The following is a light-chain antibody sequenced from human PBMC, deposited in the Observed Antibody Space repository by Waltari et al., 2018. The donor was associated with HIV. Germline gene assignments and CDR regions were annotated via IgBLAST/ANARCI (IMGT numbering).Light chain of an antibody. CDR3: LQGYISPLT. CDR2: GAY. J-gene: IGKJ3*01. CDR1: HSINTF. Sequence: DIQMTQSPSSLSASVGDRVTITCRTSHSINTFLNWYQMKPGKVPRLLIYGAYRLESGVPSRFSATGSGIDFSLTISSLQPEDFATYYCLQGYISPLTFGPGTKVDIK. V-gene: IGKV1-39*01.